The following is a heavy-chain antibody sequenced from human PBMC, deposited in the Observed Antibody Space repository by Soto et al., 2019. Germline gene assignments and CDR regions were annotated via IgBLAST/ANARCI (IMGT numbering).Heavy chain of an antibody. Sequence: GGSKRLSWAAAGGTCVDHGGRWIRQEPGKGLEWVSAISGSGGSTYYADSVKGRFTISRDNSKNTLYLQMNSLRAEDTAVYYCAKDYYDFWSGPGYWGQGTLVTVSS. CDR2: ISGSGGST. CDR1: GGTCVDHG. J-gene: IGHJ4*02. V-gene: IGHV3-23*01. D-gene: IGHD3-3*01. CDR3: AKDYYDFWSGPGY.